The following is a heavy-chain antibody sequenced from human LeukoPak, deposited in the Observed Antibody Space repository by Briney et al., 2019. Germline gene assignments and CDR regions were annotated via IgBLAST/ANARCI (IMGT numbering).Heavy chain of an antibody. D-gene: IGHD3-16*01. CDR1: GASVSSYY. CDR3: ARVGGTNYYYYGMDV. CDR2: IYYSGST. V-gene: IGHV4-59*02. Sequence: SETLSLTCTVSGASVSSYYWSWIRQPPGKGLEWIGYIYYSGSTNYNPSLKSRVTISVDTSKNQFSLKLSSVTAADTAVYYCARVGGTNYYYYGMDVWGQGTTVTVS. J-gene: IGHJ6*02.